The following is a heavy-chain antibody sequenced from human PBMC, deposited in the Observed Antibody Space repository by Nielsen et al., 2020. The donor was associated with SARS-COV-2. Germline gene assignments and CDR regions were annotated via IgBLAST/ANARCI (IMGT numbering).Heavy chain of an antibody. CDR2: ISWNSGSI. CDR3: VEEPDY. CDR1: GFTFDDYA. V-gene: IGHV3-9*01. J-gene: IGHJ4*02. Sequence: SLKISCAASGFTFDDYAMHWVRQAPGKGLEWVSGISWNSGSIGYADSVKGRFTISRDNAKNSLYLQMNSLRAEDTALYYCVEEPDYWGQGTLVTVSS.